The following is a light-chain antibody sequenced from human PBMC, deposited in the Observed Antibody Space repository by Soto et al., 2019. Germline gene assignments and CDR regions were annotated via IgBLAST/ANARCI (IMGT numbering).Light chain of an antibody. CDR3: QQGYRTPHT. J-gene: IGKJ3*01. Sequence: DIQMTQSPSSLSASVGDRVTITCRASQSISSFLNWYQQRPGKAPNLLIYAASTLQSGVPSRFSGSGSGTDFTLTISSLQPEDFATYYCQQGYRTPHTFGPATKVDI. V-gene: IGKV1-39*01. CDR1: QSISSF. CDR2: AAS.